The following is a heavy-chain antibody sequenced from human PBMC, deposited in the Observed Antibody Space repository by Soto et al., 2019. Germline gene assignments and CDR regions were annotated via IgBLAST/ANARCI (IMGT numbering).Heavy chain of an antibody. CDR1: GLTVRSNY. Sequence: EVQLVETGGGLIQPGGSLRLSCAASGLTVRSNYMSWVRQAPGKGLEQVSLIFSGGSTYYADSGKGRFTISRDNSKNMVYLQMNSLRVEDTAVYYCAGEVGSGGWYYYYFGMDAWGQGTTVTVSS. D-gene: IGHD6-19*01. CDR3: AGEVGSGGWYYYYFGMDA. J-gene: IGHJ6*02. CDR2: IFSGGST. V-gene: IGHV3-53*02.